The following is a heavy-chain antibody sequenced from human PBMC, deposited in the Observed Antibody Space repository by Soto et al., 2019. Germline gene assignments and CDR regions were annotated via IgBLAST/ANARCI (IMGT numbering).Heavy chain of an antibody. J-gene: IGHJ6*02. CDR3: AGSISAVTGDGMDV. D-gene: IGHD7-27*01. Sequence: SQTLSLTCAISGDSVSSNRAAWSWVRQSPSRGLEWLGRTYYRSRWYYDYAISMKGRISINPDTSKNLFSLQLSSVTPEDTAIYYCAGSISAVTGDGMDVWGQGTTVTVSS. CDR2: TYYRSRWYY. V-gene: IGHV6-1*01. CDR1: GDSVSSNRAA.